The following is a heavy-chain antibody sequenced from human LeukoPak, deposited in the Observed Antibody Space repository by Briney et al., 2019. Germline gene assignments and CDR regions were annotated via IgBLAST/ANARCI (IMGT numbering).Heavy chain of an antibody. V-gene: IGHV3-15*01. J-gene: IGHJ4*02. CDR3: AFLVRDY. CDR2: IKSKTDGGTT. CDR1: GFAFNFYA. D-gene: IGHD2/OR15-2a*01. Sequence: GGSLRLSCAASGFAFNFYAMSWGRQAPGKGLEWVDRIKSKTDGGTTEYAAPVKGGFIISRDDSKTTLYLQMNSLKTEDTAVYYCAFLVRDYWGQGTLVTVSS.